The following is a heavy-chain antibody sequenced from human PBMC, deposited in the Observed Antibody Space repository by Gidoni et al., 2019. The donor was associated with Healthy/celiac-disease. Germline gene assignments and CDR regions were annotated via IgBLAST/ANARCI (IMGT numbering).Heavy chain of an antibody. CDR1: GFPFSSYS. V-gene: IGHV3-21*01. D-gene: IGHD4-17*01. J-gene: IGHJ4*02. Sequence: EVQLVASGGGLVKPGGSLRLPFPASGFPFSSYSMNWVRQAPGKGLEWVSSISSSSSYIYYADSVKGRFTISRDNAKNSLYLQMNSLRAEDTAVYYCARDQTLRNWGQGTLVTVSS. CDR3: ARDQTLRN. CDR2: ISSSSSYI.